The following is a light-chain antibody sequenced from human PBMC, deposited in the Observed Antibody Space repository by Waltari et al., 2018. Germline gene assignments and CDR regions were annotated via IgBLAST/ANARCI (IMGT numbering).Light chain of an antibody. CDR2: INN. V-gene: IGLV1-44*01. J-gene: IGLJ1*01. CDR3: AAWDDSLNAFYV. Sequence: QSVLTQPPSASGTPGQRVTISCSGSRSNIGSNAVNWYQQFPGTAPKLLIYINNQRPAGVPDRFSGSKSCTSASRAISGLQSEDEADYYCAAWDDSLNAFYVFGTGTKVTVL. CDR1: RSNIGSNA.